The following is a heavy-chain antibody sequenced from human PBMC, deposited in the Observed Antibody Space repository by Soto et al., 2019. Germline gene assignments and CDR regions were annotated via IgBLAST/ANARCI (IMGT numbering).Heavy chain of an antibody. J-gene: IGHJ6*03. CDR1: GGSFSGYY. Sequence: SETLSLTCAVSGGSFSGYYWSWIRQPPGKGLEWIGEINHSGSTKYNPSLKSRVTISVDTSKNQFSLKLSSVTAADTAVYYCARVFYGSVDYLDVWGKGTTVTVSS. D-gene: IGHD3-10*01. V-gene: IGHV4-34*01. CDR3: ARVFYGSVDYLDV. CDR2: INHSGST.